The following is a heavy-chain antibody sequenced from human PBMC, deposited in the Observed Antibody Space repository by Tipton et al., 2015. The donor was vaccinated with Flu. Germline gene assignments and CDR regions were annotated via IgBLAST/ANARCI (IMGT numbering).Heavy chain of an antibody. CDR3: ATYYYGSGTQSAFDY. D-gene: IGHD3-10*01. V-gene: IGHV4-38-2*02. CDR2: IFHGGST. CDR1: GYSISSGYY. J-gene: IGHJ4*02. Sequence: TLSLTCTVSGYSISSGYYWGWIRQPPGKGLEWIGSIFHGGSTYYNPSLKSRVTISVDTSKIQFSLKLSSVTAADTAVYYCATYYYGSGTQSAFDYWGQGTLVTVSS.